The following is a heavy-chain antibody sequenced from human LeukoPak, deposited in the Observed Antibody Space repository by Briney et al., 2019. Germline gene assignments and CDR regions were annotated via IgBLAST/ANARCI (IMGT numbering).Heavy chain of an antibody. CDR1: GGTFSSYA. Sequence: VASVKVSCKASGGTFSSYAISWVRQAPGQGLEWMGGIIPIFGTANYAQKFQGRVTITADESTSTAYMELSSLRSEDTAVYYCARMYSGSHYELYYFDCWGQGTLVTVSS. J-gene: IGHJ4*02. D-gene: IGHD1-26*01. V-gene: IGHV1-69*13. CDR2: IIPIFGTA. CDR3: ARMYSGSHYELYYFDC.